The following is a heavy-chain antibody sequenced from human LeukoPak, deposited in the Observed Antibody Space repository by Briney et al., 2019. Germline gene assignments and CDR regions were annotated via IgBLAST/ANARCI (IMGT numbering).Heavy chain of an antibody. J-gene: IGHJ4*02. Sequence: GGSLRLSCAASGFTFYSYAMSWVRQAPGKGLEWVSVISGSGGSTYYADSVKGRFTISGDSSKNTLYLQMNSLRAEDTAVYYCARLKIDGTHFDYWGQGTLVTVSS. CDR3: ARLKIDGTHFDY. CDR1: GFTFYSYA. V-gene: IGHV3-23*01. D-gene: IGHD3-9*01. CDR2: ISGSGGST.